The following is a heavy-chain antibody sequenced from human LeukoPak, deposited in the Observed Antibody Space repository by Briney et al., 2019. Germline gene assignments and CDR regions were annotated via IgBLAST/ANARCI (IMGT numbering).Heavy chain of an antibody. J-gene: IGHJ3*01. V-gene: IGHV4-4*07. CDR3: ARQFLVGSTFHAFDL. CDR2: VDSSGNT. CDR1: VVSMNGYY. Sequence: SETLPLTCSVSVVSMNGYYWSWLRQSAGNRLEWIGHVDSSGNTNYNPSLESRVTMSVDTSKKQFSLKLTSVTAADMAVYFCARQFLVGSTFHAFDLWGQGTRVTVSS. D-gene: IGHD1-26*01.